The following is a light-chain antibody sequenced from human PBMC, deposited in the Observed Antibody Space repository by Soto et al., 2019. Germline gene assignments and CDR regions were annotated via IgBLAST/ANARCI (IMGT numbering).Light chain of an antibody. Sequence: EILLAQSPATLSLSPGEIATLSFKASQDVSMFLAWYQQTPGQAPRLLIHDASNRATGVPARFSGSGSGRDFTLTITSLEPEDFAVYYCQQRSTWLYTFGQGTKLEV. J-gene: IGKJ2*01. CDR1: QDVSMF. CDR2: DAS. V-gene: IGKV3-11*02. CDR3: QQRSTWLYT.